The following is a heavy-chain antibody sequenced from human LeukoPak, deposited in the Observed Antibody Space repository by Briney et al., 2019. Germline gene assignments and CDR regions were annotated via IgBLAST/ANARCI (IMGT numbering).Heavy chain of an antibody. CDR2: ISSSSSHR. V-gene: IGHV3-21*01. CDR1: GFTFSIYS. D-gene: IGHD3-10*01. Sequence: GGSLRLSCAASGFTFSIYSMKWVRQAPGKGLQWVSSISSSSSHRNYADSVKGRFTISRDNAKNSLYLQMNSLRAEDTAMYYCARVGSGSYSFDYWGLGTLVTVSS. CDR3: ARVGSGSYSFDY. J-gene: IGHJ4*02.